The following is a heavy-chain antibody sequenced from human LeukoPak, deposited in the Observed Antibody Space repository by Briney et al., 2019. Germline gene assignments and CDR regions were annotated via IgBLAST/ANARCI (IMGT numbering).Heavy chain of an antibody. V-gene: IGHV1-8*03. CDR1: GYTFTSYD. D-gene: IGHD3-22*01. CDR2: MNPNSGNT. CDR3: ARGPADSSGYYYGDYYYYYMDV. Sequence: ASVKVSCKASGYTFTSYDINWVRQATGQGLEWMGWMNPNSGNTGYAQKFQGRVTITRNTSISTAYMELSSLRSEDTAVYCCARGPADSSGYYYGDYYYYYMDVWGKGTTVTISS. J-gene: IGHJ6*03.